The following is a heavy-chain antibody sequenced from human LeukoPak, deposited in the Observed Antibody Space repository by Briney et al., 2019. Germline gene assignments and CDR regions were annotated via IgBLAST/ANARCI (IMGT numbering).Heavy chain of an antibody. Sequence: PGGSLRLSCAASGFTFSKYWMLWLAQAPGKGLKGVSRINTDGTVTTYADSVKGRFTVSRDNADNTMFLQMNSVRDEDTAVYYCATKQWLAPPPDSWGQGTPVTVSS. CDR2: INTDGTVT. CDR1: GFTFSKYW. D-gene: IGHD6-19*01. J-gene: IGHJ4*02. V-gene: IGHV3-74*01. CDR3: ATKQWLAPPPDS.